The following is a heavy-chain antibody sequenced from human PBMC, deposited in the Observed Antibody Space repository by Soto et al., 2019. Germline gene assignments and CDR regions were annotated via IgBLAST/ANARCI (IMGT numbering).Heavy chain of an antibody. Sequence: ASVKVSCKASGYTFTNYYMHWLRQAPGQGLEWMGIINPSGGSTTYAQKFQGRVTMTRDTSTSTVYMELSSLRSEDTAVYYSASAPITMVRGVIITLPFDYWGQGTLVTVSS. CDR2: INPSGGST. CDR3: ASAPITMVRGVIITLPFDY. CDR1: GYTFTNYY. V-gene: IGHV1-46*01. J-gene: IGHJ4*02. D-gene: IGHD3-10*01.